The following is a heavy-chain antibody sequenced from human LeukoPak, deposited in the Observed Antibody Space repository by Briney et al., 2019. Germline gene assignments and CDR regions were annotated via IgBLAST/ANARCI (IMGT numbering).Heavy chain of an antibody. CDR1: GYTFTSYG. CDR3: ARHLEYYDFWSGYSP. Sequence: ASVKVSCKASGYTFTSYGISWVRQAPGQVLVWMGWISAYNGNTNYAQKLQGRVTMTTDTSTSTAYMELRSLRSDDTAVYYCARHLEYYDFWSGYSPWGQGTLVTVSS. CDR2: ISAYNGNT. D-gene: IGHD3-3*01. V-gene: IGHV1-18*01. J-gene: IGHJ5*02.